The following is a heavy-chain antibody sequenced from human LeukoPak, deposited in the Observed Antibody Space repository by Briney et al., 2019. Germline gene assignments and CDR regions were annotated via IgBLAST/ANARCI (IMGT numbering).Heavy chain of an antibody. CDR1: GFTFSNYA. D-gene: IGHD5-24*01. CDR2: IHYSGGST. Sequence: GGSLRLSCAASGFTFSNYAMSWVRQAPGKGLEWVSAIHYSGGSTYYADSVKGRFTISRDNSKNTLYLQMKSLRAEDTAVYYCAKVIREVDMSYDYWGQGALVTVSS. J-gene: IGHJ4*02. V-gene: IGHV3-23*05. CDR3: AKVIREVDMSYDY.